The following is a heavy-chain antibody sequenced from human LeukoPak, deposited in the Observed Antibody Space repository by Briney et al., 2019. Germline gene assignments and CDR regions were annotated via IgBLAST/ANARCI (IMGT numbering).Heavy chain of an antibody. V-gene: IGHV1-3*01. J-gene: IGHJ2*01. CDR1: GYTFTSYA. D-gene: IGHD5-12*01. Sequence: ASVKVSCKASGYTFTSYAMHWVRQAPGQRLEWMGWINAGNGNTKYSQKFQGRVTITRDTSASTAYMELSSLRSEDTAVYYCATWRVGGYDLGYFDLWGRGTLVTVSS. CDR2: INAGNGNT. CDR3: ATWRVGGYDLGYFDL.